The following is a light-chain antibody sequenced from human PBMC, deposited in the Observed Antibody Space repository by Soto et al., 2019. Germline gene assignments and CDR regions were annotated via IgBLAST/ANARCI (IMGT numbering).Light chain of an antibody. V-gene: IGKV1-6*01. Sequence: AIQMTQSPSSLSASVGDTVTITCRASQGIRNDLGWYQQKPGKAPKLLIFATSTLRNGVPSRFSGSGFGKDFTLTISGLQPEDFATYYCLQDYTYPRTFGPGTKVDLK. CDR3: LQDYTYPRT. J-gene: IGKJ3*01. CDR2: ATS. CDR1: QGIRND.